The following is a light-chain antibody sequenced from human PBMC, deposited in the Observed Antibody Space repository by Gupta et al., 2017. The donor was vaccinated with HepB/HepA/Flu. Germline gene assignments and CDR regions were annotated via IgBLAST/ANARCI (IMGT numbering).Light chain of an antibody. CDR1: QSVLYSSSNKNY. CDR3: HQYYSTPRT. CDR2: WAS. V-gene: IGKV4-1*01. J-gene: IGKJ4*01. Sequence: DIVMTQSPDSLAVSLGERATINCKSSQSVLYSSSNKNYLAWYQQKPGQPPKLLIYWASTRESGVPDRFSGSGSGTDFTLTISSLQAEDVAVYYCHQYYSTPRTFGGGTKVEIK.